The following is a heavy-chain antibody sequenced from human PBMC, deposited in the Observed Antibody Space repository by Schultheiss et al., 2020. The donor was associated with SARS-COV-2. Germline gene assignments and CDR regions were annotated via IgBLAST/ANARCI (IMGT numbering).Heavy chain of an antibody. CDR1: GFTFSSYA. Sequence: GGSLRLSCAASGFTFSSYAMSWVRQAPGKGLEWVSSISSSGSTIYSADSVKGRFTISRDNSKNTLYLQMNSLRAEDTAVYYCAKVGGYQLLWEQQGWFDPWGQGTLVTVSS. D-gene: IGHD2-2*01. J-gene: IGHJ5*02. V-gene: IGHV3-23*01. CDR3: AKVGGYQLLWEQQGWFDP. CDR2: ISSSGSTI.